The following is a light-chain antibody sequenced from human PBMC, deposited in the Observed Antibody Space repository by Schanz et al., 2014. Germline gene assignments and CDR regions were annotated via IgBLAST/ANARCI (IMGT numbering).Light chain of an antibody. V-gene: IGKV3-11*01. J-gene: IGKJ1*01. Sequence: EIVMTQSPATLSVSPGESATLSCRASQSVSGYLAWYQQKPGRAPRLVIYDVSKRATGIPARFSGSGSGTDFTLTISSLQSEDFAVYYCQQRSNWPRTFGQGTKVEIK. CDR2: DVS. CDR3: QQRSNWPRT. CDR1: QSVSGY.